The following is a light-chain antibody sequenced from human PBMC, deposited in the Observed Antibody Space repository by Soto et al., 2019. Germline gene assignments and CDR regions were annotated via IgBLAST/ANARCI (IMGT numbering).Light chain of an antibody. CDR2: NVS. CDR1: QSVSTW. Sequence: DIQMTQSPSILSASVGDRVTITCRASQSVSTWLAWYQQKPGRAPNLLIYNVSILESGVPSRFSGTGSGTEFTLTISSLQPDDFATYYCQQYDGYSRTXGQGTKV. J-gene: IGKJ1*01. CDR3: QQYDGYSRT. V-gene: IGKV1-5*01.